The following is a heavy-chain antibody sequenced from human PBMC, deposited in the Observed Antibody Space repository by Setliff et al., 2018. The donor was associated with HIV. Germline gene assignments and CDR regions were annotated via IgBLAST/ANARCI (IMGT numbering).Heavy chain of an antibody. J-gene: IGHJ4*02. CDR3: ARVGVGATVFFDY. CDR2: IKQDGREK. D-gene: IGHD1-26*01. Sequence: GGSLRLSCAASGFTFSSYWMNWVRQAPGKGLEWVANIKQDGREKYYVDSVKGRFTISRDNAKNSLYLQMNSLRAEDTAVYYCARVGVGATVFFDYWGQGTLVTVSS. CDR1: GFTFSSYW. V-gene: IGHV3-7*01.